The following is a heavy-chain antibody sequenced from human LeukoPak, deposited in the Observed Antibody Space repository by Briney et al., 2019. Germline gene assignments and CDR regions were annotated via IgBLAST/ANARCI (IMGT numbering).Heavy chain of an antibody. CDR3: ARGPRDGYSY. D-gene: IGHD5-24*01. J-gene: IGHJ4*02. Sequence: ASVKVSCKASGYSFTSNYIHWVRQAPGQGLEWMGRINPNSGGTNYAQKFQGRVTMTRDTSISTAYMELSRLRSDDTAVYYCARGPRDGYSYWGQGTLVTVSS. CDR2: INPNSGGT. CDR1: GYSFTSNY. V-gene: IGHV1-2*06.